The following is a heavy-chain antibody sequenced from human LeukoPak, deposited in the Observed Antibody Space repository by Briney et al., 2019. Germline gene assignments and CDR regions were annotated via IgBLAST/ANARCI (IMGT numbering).Heavy chain of an antibody. V-gene: IGHV3-23*01. J-gene: IGHJ2*01. CDR2: ITGSGTGT. CDR3: AKVASAAVDPQWYLDL. D-gene: IGHD2-15*01. Sequence: GRSLRLPCAASGLTSNYTMIWVRLAPGKGLEWVSAITGSGTGTPYAASVKGRFTFSRDNSKKTLYLQMNSLRADDTAVYYCAKVASAAVDPQWYLDLWGRGTLVTVSS. CDR1: GLTSNYT.